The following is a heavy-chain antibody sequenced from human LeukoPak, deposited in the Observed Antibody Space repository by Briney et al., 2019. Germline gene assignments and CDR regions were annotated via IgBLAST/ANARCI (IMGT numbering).Heavy chain of an antibody. CDR2: IYYSGST. Sequence: SGTLSLTCTVSGGSISSGGYYWSWIRQHPGKGLEWIGYIYYSGSTYYNPSLKSRVTISVDTSKNQFSLKLSSVTAADTAVYYCARADSYGGRNWFDPWGQGTLVTVSS. D-gene: IGHD5-18*01. CDR1: GGSISSGGYY. V-gene: IGHV4-31*03. CDR3: ARADSYGGRNWFDP. J-gene: IGHJ5*02.